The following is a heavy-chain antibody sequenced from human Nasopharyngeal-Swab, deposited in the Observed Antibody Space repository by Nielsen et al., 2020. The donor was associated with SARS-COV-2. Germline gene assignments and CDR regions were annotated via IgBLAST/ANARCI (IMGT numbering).Heavy chain of an antibody. D-gene: IGHD2-2*01. CDR3: AKDRGFTSIIVVVPAASDR. V-gene: IGHV3-23*01. J-gene: IGHJ5*02. CDR1: GFTFSSYA. CDR2: ISGSGGST. Sequence: GGSLRLSCAASGFTFSSYAMSWVRQAPGKGLEWVSAISGSGGSTYYADSVKGRFTISRDNSKNTLYLQMNSLRAEDTAVYYCAKDRGFTSIIVVVPAASDRRGQGTLVTVSS.